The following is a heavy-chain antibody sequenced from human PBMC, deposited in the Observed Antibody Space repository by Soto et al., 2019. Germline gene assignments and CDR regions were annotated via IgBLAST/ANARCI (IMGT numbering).Heavy chain of an antibody. V-gene: IGHV4-59*01. CDR1: GGSISSYY. D-gene: IGHD5-12*01. J-gene: IGHJ3*02. CDR3: ARGVTSGYDSRIAIGAFDI. Sequence: PSETLSLTCTVSGGSISSYYWSWIRQPPGKGLEWIGYIYYSGSTNYNPSLKSRVTISVDTSKNQFSLKLSSVTAADTAVYYCARGVTSGYDSRIAIGAFDIWGQGTMVTVSS. CDR2: IYYSGST.